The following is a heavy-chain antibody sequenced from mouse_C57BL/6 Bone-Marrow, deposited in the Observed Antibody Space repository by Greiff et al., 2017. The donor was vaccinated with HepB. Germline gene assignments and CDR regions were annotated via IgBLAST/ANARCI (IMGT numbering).Heavy chain of an antibody. J-gene: IGHJ1*03. D-gene: IGHD2-10*02. CDR2: IYPRSGNT. V-gene: IGHV1-81*01. CDR3: AREGYGTPYWYFDV. Sequence: VKLMESGAELARPGASVKLSCKASGYTFTSYGISWVKQRTGQGLEWIGEIYPRSGNTYYNEKFKGKATLTADKSSSTAYMELRSLTSEDSAVYFCAREGYGTPYWYFDVWGTGTTVTVSS. CDR1: GYTFTSYG.